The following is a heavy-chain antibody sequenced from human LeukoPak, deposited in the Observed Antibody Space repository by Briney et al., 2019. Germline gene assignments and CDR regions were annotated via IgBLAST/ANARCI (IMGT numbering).Heavy chain of an antibody. Sequence: GGSLRLSCAASGFTFSSYGMHWVRQAPGKGLEWVAVISYDGSNKYYADSVKGRFTISRDNSKNTLYLQMNSLRAEDTAVYYCASDYYGSGSSLSNFGYWGQGTLVTVSS. V-gene: IGHV3-30*03. CDR3: ASDYYGSGSSLSNFGY. J-gene: IGHJ4*02. D-gene: IGHD3-10*01. CDR1: GFTFSSYG. CDR2: ISYDGSNK.